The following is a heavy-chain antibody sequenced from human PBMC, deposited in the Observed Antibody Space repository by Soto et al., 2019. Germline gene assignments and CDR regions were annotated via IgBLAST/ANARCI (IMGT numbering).Heavy chain of an antibody. J-gene: IGHJ4*02. CDR3: ARCTASCYNGFDY. D-gene: IGHD2-2*02. V-gene: IGHV1-18*04. CDR1: GYTFSSYA. CDR2: ISTSNGHT. Sequence: QVQLVQSGAEVKKPGASVKVSCKASGYTFSSYAISWVRQAPGQGLERMGWISTSNGHTNYAQKFQGRVTMTTDTSTSTAYMELRSLRSDDTAVYYCARCTASCYNGFDYWGQGTLVTVSS.